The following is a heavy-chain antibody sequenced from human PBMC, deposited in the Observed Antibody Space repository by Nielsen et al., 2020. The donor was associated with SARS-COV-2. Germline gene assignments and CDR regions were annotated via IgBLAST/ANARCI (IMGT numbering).Heavy chain of an antibody. CDR1: GFTFSDYY. D-gene: IGHD3-22*01. CDR2: ISSSSSYT. J-gene: IGHJ4*02. Sequence: GESLKISCAASGFTFSDYYMSWIRQAPGKGLEWVSYISSSSSYTNYADSVKGRFTISRDNAKNSLYLQMNSLRAEDTAVYYCARAYYYDSSGYSFDYWGQETLVTVSS. V-gene: IGHV3-11*05. CDR3: ARAYYYDSSGYSFDY.